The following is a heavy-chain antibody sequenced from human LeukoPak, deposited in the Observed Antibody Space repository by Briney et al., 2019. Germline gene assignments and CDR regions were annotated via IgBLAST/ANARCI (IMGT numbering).Heavy chain of an antibody. J-gene: IGHJ6*03. V-gene: IGHV3-49*04. CDR2: IRSKAYGGTT. Sequence: PGGSLRLSCAASGFTFSSYGMHWVRQAPGKGLEWVGFIRSKAYGGTTEYAASVKGRFTISRDDSKSIAYLQMNSLKTEDTVVYYCTRGGGLYCSSTSCQYYYYYYMDVWGKGTTVTVSS. D-gene: IGHD2-2*01. CDR3: TRGGGLYCSSTSCQYYYYYYMDV. CDR1: GFTFSSYG.